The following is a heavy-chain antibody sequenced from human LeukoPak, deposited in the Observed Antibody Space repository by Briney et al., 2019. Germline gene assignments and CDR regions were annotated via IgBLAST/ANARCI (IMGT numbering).Heavy chain of an antibody. D-gene: IGHD4/OR15-4a*01. CDR2: VYYSGSI. Sequence: SETLSLTCSVSGDSITSGAYYWAWLRQPPGKGLEWIGSVYYSGSIKYNPSLKGRVSISRDMSKNQFSLNLSSVNATDTAVYYCARRDYAVWFDPWGQGTLVTVSS. CDR1: GDSITSGAYY. V-gene: IGHV4-39*07. J-gene: IGHJ5*02. CDR3: ARRDYAVWFDP.